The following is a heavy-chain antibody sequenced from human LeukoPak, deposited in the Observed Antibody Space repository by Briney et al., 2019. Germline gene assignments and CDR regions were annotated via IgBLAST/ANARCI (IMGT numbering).Heavy chain of an antibody. Sequence: SETLSLTXTVSGGSISSGSYYWSWIRQPAGKGLEWIGRIYTSGSTNYNPSLKSRITISVDTSKNQFSLKLSSVTAADTALYYCARERGDLVVDYWGQGTLVTVSS. J-gene: IGHJ4*02. D-gene: IGHD2-15*01. CDR1: GGSISSGSYY. CDR3: ARERGDLVVDY. CDR2: IYTSGST. V-gene: IGHV4-61*02.